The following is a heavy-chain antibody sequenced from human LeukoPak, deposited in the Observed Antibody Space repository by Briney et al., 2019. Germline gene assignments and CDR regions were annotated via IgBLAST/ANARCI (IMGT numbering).Heavy chain of an antibody. Sequence: GGSLRLSCAASGFTFSSYAMGWVRQALGKGLEWVSAISGSGGSTYYADSVKGRFTISRDNSKNTLYLQMNSLRVEDTARYFCARCMVLSQGWCNWFDPWGQGTLVTVSS. J-gene: IGHJ5*02. CDR3: ARCMVLSQGWCNWFDP. CDR2: ISGSGGST. V-gene: IGHV3-23*01. CDR1: GFTFSSYA. D-gene: IGHD6-13*01.